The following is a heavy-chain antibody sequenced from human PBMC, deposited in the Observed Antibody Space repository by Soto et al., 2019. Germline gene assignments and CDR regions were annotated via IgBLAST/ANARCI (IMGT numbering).Heavy chain of an antibody. D-gene: IGHD3-22*01. CDR3: ARDLYYYDSSGYYYGDYYYGMDV. CDR1: GFTFSSYG. Sequence: QVQLVESGGGVVQPGRSLRLSCAASGFTFSSYGMHWVRQAPGKGLERVAVIWYDGSNKYYADSVKGRFTISRDNSKNTLYLQMNSLRAEDTAVYYCARDLYYYDSSGYYYGDYYYGMDVWGQGTTVTVSS. CDR2: IWYDGSNK. V-gene: IGHV3-33*01. J-gene: IGHJ6*02.